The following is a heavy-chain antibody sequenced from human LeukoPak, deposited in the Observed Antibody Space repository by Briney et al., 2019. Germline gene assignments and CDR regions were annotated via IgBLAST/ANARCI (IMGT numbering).Heavy chain of an antibody. CDR1: GYTFTGYY. CDR2: INPNSGGT. CDR3: VTYYYDSSGYRDYFDY. J-gene: IGHJ4*02. Sequence: ASVKVSCKASGYTFTGYYMHWVRQAPGQGLEWMGWINPNSGGTNYAQKFQGRVTMTRDTSISTAYMELSRLRSDDTAVYYCVTYYYDSSGYRDYFDYWGQGTLVTVSS. D-gene: IGHD3-22*01. V-gene: IGHV1-2*02.